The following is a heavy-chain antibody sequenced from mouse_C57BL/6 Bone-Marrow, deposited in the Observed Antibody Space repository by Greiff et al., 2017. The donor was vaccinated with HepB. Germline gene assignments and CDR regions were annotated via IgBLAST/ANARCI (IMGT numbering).Heavy chain of an antibody. D-gene: IGHD2-5*01. CDR2: ISSGGDYI. CDR3: TRDYSNYFWYFDV. J-gene: IGHJ1*03. CDR1: GFTFSSYA. V-gene: IGHV5-9-1*02. Sequence: DVQLVESGEGLVKPGGSLKLSCAASGFTFSSYAMSWVRQTPEKRLEWVAYISSGGDYIYYADTVKGRFTISRDNARNTLYLQMSSLKSEDTAMYYCTRDYSNYFWYFDVWGTGTTVTVSS.